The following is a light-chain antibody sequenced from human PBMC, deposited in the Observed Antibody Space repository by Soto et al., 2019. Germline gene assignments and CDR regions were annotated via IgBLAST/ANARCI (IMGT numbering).Light chain of an antibody. CDR2: EVS. V-gene: IGKV2D-29*02. Sequence: DVVMTQTPLSLSVAPGQPASISCKSSQSLPHITGETFLFWYLQKPGQSPQLLIYEVSTRVSGVPDRFSGSGSGTDFTLEISRVETDDVGIYYCMQSTQLPHTFGQGTRLGIE. CDR3: MQSTQLPHT. J-gene: IGKJ5*01. CDR1: QSLPHITGETF.